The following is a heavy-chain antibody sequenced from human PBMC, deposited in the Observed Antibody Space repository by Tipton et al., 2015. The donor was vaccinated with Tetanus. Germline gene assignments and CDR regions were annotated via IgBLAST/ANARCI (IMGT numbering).Heavy chain of an antibody. CDR1: GGSIRGGGYY. J-gene: IGHJ4*02. D-gene: IGHD6-6*01. V-gene: IGHV4-31*02. CDR3: ARRSVSARFDD. CDR2: IYYTGNT. Sequence: RSLRLSCTVSGGSIRGGGYYWSWIRQHPERGLEWMGYIYYTGNTYYNPSLKSRVTISVDMSKNQFSLKLRSVTAADTAVYYCARRSVSARFDDWGQGAQVTVSS.